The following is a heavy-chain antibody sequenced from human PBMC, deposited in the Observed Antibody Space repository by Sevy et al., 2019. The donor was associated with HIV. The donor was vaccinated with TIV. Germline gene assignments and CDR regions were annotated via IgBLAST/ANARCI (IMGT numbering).Heavy chain of an antibody. Sequence: GGSLRLSCAASGFTFNNYAMTWVRQAPGKGLEWVSAVSGGDDTTYYSDSVKGRFTISRENSVNTLYLQMNSLRAEDTAVYYCAKGGSTSGYYLNYFAYWCQGTLVTVSS. CDR3: AKGGSTSGYYLNYFAY. D-gene: IGHD3-22*01. J-gene: IGHJ4*02. CDR1: GFTFNNYA. CDR2: VSGGDDTT. V-gene: IGHV3-23*01.